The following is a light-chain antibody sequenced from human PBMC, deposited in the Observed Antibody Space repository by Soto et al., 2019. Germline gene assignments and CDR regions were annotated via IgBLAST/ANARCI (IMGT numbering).Light chain of an antibody. CDR2: GAS. CDR3: QQRSNWPPL. V-gene: IGKV3D-20*02. J-gene: IGKJ5*01. CDR1: QSVSSNY. Sequence: EIVMTQSPATLSVSPGERATLSCRASQSVSSNYLAWCQQRPGQAPRLLIFGASSRATGIPDRFSGSGSGTDFTLAISRLEPEDFAVYYCQQRSNWPPLFGQGTRLEIK.